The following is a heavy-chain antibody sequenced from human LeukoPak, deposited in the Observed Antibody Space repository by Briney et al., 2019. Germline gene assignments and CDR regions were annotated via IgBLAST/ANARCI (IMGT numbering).Heavy chain of an antibody. CDR3: AGDVDTAMVLI. Sequence: ASVKVSCKASGYTFTGYYMHWVRQAPGQGLEWMGWINPNNGGTNYAQKFQGWVTMTRDTSISTAYMELSRLRSDDTAVYYCAGDVDTAMVLIWGQGTLVTVSS. CDR2: INPNNGGT. J-gene: IGHJ4*02. CDR1: GYTFTGYY. V-gene: IGHV1-2*04. D-gene: IGHD5-18*01.